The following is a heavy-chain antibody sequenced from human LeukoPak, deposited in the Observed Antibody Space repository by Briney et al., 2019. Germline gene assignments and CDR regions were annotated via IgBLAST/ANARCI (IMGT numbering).Heavy chain of an antibody. CDR1: GFTFSNYG. CDR2: IKQHGNEK. J-gene: IGHJ4*02. D-gene: IGHD3-10*01. CDR3: ARPRSGTFDY. Sequence: GGSLRLSCAASGFTFSNYGMTWVRQAPGKGLEWVANIKQHGNEKYYVDSVKGRFTISRDNAKNSLYLQMNSLRAEDTAIYYCARPRSGTFDYWGQGTLVTVSS. V-gene: IGHV3-7*01.